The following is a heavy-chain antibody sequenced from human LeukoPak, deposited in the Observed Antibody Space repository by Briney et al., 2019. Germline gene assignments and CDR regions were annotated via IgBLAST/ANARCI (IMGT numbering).Heavy chain of an antibody. CDR1: GFTLSNYW. Sequence: GGSLRLSCAASGFTLSNYWMGWVHQVPRKGLEWVASINRDGGEKHYVDSVEGRFTISRDNAKNSLYLQMNSLKAEDTAVYFCTRNEIWGQGTLVTVSS. CDR3: TRNEI. CDR2: INRDGGEK. V-gene: IGHV3-7*01. J-gene: IGHJ4*02.